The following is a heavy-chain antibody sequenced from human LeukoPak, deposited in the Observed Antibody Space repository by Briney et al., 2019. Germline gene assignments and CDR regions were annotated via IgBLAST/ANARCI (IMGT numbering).Heavy chain of an antibody. D-gene: IGHD1-26*01. V-gene: IGHV4-34*01. Sequence: SETLSLTCAVYGGSFSGYYWSWIRQPPGKGLEWIGEINHSGSTNYNPSLKSRVTISADTSKNQFSLKLSSVTAADTAVYYCARGSPYDVGATTVCDYWGQGTLVTVSS. CDR3: ARGSPYDVGATTVCDY. CDR1: GGSFSGYY. J-gene: IGHJ4*02. CDR2: INHSGST.